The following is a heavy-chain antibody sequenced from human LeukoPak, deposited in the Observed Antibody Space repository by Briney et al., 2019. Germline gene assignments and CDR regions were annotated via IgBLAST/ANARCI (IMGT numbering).Heavy chain of an antibody. Sequence: ASVKVSCKASGYTFTSYGISWVRQAPGQGLEWMGWISAYNGNTNYAQKLQGRVTMTTDTSASTAYMELRSLRSDDTAVYYCARDSQGYCSSTSCYEYGMDVWGQGTTVTVSS. CDR3: ARDSQGYCSSTSCYEYGMDV. D-gene: IGHD2-2*01. V-gene: IGHV1-18*01. J-gene: IGHJ6*02. CDR1: GYTFTSYG. CDR2: ISAYNGNT.